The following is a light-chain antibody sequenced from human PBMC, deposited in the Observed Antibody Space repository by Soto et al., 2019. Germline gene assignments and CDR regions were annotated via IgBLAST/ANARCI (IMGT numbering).Light chain of an antibody. CDR2: ATS. CDR3: QQRSSWPFT. V-gene: IGKV3-11*01. CDR1: QNINSY. Sequence: EIVLTQSPATLSLSPGERATLSCRASQNINSYLAWYQQKPGQAPRLLIYATSNRATGIPARFSGSGSGTDFTLSISSLEPEDFAVYYCQQRSSWPFTFGPETKVDIK. J-gene: IGKJ3*01.